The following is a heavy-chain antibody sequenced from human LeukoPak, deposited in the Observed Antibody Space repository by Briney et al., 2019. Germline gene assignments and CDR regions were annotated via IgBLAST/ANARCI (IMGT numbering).Heavy chain of an antibody. CDR3: ARGGRPHNWFDP. D-gene: IGHD2-15*01. Sequence: PSETLSLTCAVYGGSFSGYYWSWIRQPPGKGLEWIGEINHSGSTNYNPSLKSRVTTSVDTSKNQFSLKLSSVTAADTAVYYCARGGRPHNWFDPWGQGTLVTVSS. V-gene: IGHV4-34*01. CDR1: GGSFSGYY. J-gene: IGHJ5*02. CDR2: INHSGST.